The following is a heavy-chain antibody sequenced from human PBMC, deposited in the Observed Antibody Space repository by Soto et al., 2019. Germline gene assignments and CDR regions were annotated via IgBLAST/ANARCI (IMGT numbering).Heavy chain of an antibody. CDR3: ARKASPGYVHGVAGRPEWFSFYMDV. D-gene: IGHD6-19*01. Sequence: QLQLQESGPGLVKPSETLSLSCTVSGGSISSDSYYWVWIRQAPGKGLEWIGTTHQSGKTDYSPSLKSRSTLSADTSNNQFSLRMSSVTAADTAVYFCARKASPGYVHGVAGRPEWFSFYMDVWGKGTTVTVSS. CDR1: GGSISSDSYY. CDR2: THQSGKT. V-gene: IGHV4-39*01. J-gene: IGHJ6*04.